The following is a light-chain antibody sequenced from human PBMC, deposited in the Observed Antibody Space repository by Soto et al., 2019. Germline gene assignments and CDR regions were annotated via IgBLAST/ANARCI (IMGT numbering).Light chain of an antibody. CDR2: SAS. Sequence: VLTQSPGTLSLSPGERATLSCRASQSVSTSYLAWYQQKPGQAPRLLIYSASSRATGIPDRFSGSGSGTDFTLTISRLEPEDFAVYYCQLYDNSLYTFGQGTGLEIK. CDR3: QLYDNSLYT. CDR1: QSVSTSY. V-gene: IGKV3-20*01. J-gene: IGKJ2*01.